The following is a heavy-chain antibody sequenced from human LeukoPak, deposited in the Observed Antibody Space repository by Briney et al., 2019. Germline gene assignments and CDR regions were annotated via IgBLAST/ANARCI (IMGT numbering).Heavy chain of an antibody. D-gene: IGHD6-6*01. CDR1: GGSIGSYY. V-gene: IGHV4-59*01. CDR2: IYYSGST. J-gene: IGHJ4*02. Sequence: SETLSLTCTVSGGSIGSYYWSWIRQPPGKGLEWIGYIYYSGSTNYNPSLKSRVTISVDTSKNQFSLKLSSVIAADTAVYYCARGLIAARQELSGYWGQGTLVTVSS. CDR3: ARGLIAARQELSGY.